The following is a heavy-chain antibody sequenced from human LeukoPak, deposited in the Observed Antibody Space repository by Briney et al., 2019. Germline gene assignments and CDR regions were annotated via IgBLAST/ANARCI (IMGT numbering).Heavy chain of an antibody. CDR3: ARHRSYYDSGNYFDY. J-gene: IGHJ4*02. V-gene: IGHV3-48*03. CDR2: ISTSDSTK. CDR1: GFPFASYE. Sequence: PGGSLRLSCAAPGFPFASYEMTWVRQAPGKGLEWVSYISTSDSTKYYPDSVKGRFTISRDNAKNSLYLQMNSLRAEDTAVYYCARHRSYYDSGNYFDYWGQGTLVTVSS. D-gene: IGHD3-10*01.